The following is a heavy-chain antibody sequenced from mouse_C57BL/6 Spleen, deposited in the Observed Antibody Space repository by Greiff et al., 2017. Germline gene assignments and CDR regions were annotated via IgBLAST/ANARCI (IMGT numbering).Heavy chain of an antibody. CDR1: GFTFSSYA. CDR3: AREDGGTDYFDY. D-gene: IGHD4-1*01. CDR2: ISDGGSYT. Sequence: EVQLVESGGGLVKPGGSLKLSCAASGFTFSSYAMSWVRQTPEKRLEWVATISDGGSYTYYPDNVKGRFTISRDNAKNNLYLQMSHLKSEDTAMYYCAREDGGTDYFDYWGQGTTLTVYS. J-gene: IGHJ2*01. V-gene: IGHV5-4*01.